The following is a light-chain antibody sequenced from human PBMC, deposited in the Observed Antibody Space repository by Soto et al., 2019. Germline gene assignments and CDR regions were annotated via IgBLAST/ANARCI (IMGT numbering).Light chain of an antibody. V-gene: IGKV3-20*01. CDR2: GAS. Sequence: ETVLTQSPGTLSLSPGERATLSWRASQSVSSSSLAWYKQKPGQAPRLLIYGASSRATGIPDRLSGSGSGTDFTLTISRLAPEDSAVYYCQQYGSSPTFGGGTKVDIK. CDR1: QSVSSSS. CDR3: QQYGSSPT. J-gene: IGKJ4*01.